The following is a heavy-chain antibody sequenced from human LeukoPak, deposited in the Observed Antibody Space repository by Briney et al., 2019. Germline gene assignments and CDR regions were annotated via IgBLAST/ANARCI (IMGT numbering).Heavy chain of an antibody. D-gene: IGHD4-23*01. CDR2: IKQGGSEV. Sequence: PGGSLRLSCAASGFTLSSYWMSWVRQAPGKGLEWVANIKQGGSEVNYVDSVRGRFTISRDNAKNSMLLQMNSLRAEDTAVYYCARADYGGNLFFDYWGQGALVTVSS. CDR1: GFTLSSYW. J-gene: IGHJ4*02. CDR3: ARADYGGNLFFDY. V-gene: IGHV3-7*04.